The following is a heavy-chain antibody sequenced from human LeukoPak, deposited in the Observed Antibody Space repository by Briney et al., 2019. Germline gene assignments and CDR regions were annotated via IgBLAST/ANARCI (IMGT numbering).Heavy chain of an antibody. CDR2: ISSSGSTI. V-gene: IGHV3-48*03. Sequence: QSGGSLRLSCAASGFTFSSYEMNWVRQAPGKGLEWVSYISSSGSTIYYADSVKGRFTISRDNAKNSLYLQMNSLRAEDTAVYYCLRVGYSYYYYYMDVWGKGTTVTISS. CDR1: GFTFSSYE. D-gene: IGHD5-18*01. CDR3: LRVGYSYYYYYMDV. J-gene: IGHJ6*03.